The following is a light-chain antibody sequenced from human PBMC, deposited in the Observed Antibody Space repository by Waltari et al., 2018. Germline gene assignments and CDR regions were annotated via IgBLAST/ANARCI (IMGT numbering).Light chain of an antibody. Sequence: SYVVTQSPSVSVAPGETARITCGGDNIGGKSVPWYQQRPGQAPVLGISYDGDRPSGIPARFSGSNSGNTATLTISWVEADDEADYYCLVWHSTTDHHGVFGGGTKLTVL. V-gene: IGLV3-21*04. J-gene: IGLJ2*01. CDR2: YDG. CDR1: NIGGKS. CDR3: LVWHSTTDHHGV.